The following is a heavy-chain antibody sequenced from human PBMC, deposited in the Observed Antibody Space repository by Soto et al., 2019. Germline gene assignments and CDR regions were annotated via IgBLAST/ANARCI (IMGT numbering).Heavy chain of an antibody. CDR1: GFTFSSYA. V-gene: IGHV3-23*01. Sequence: GGSLRLSCAASGFTFSSYAMSWVRQAPGKGLEWVSAISGSGGSTYYADSVKGRFTISRDNSKNTLYLQMNSLRAEDTAVYYCAKDRRSLMYYDILTGGFDYWGQGTLVTVSS. CDR3: AKDRRSLMYYDILTGGFDY. J-gene: IGHJ4*02. D-gene: IGHD3-9*01. CDR2: ISGSGGST.